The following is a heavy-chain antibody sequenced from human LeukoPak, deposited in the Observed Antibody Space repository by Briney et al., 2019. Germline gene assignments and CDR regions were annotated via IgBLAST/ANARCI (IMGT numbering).Heavy chain of an antibody. V-gene: IGHV3-30*02. D-gene: IGHD3-22*01. J-gene: IGHJ1*01. CDR3: AKDAAIYDSSGYVPPLYFQH. CDR2: IRYDGSNK. CDR1: GFTFSSYG. Sequence: GGSLRLSCAASGFTFSSYGMHWVRQAPGKGLEWVAFIRYDGSNKYYADSVKGRFTISRDNSKNTLYLQMNSLRAEDTAVYYCAKDAAIYDSSGYVPPLYFQHWGQGTLVTVSS.